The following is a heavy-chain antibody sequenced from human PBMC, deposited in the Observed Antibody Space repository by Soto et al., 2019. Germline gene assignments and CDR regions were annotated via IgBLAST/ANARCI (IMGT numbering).Heavy chain of an antibody. J-gene: IGHJ6*03. CDR1: GYTFTIYA. Sequence: QVQLVQSGSEVNKPGASVKVSCKAAGYTFTIYAMHWVRQAPGQRLEWMGWINAGNGNTKYSQKFQGRVTINRDSCASTAYTELRSLIFEDTAVYCFAREIFPVTYYYYYYSVLWGKRIKVTVSS. V-gene: IGHV1-3*01. D-gene: IGHD2-21*02. CDR2: INAGNGNT. CDR3: AREIFPVTYYYYYYSVL.